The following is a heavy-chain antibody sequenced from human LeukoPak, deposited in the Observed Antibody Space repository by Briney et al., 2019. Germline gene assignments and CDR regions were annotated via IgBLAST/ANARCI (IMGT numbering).Heavy chain of an antibody. V-gene: IGHV1-46*01. J-gene: IGHJ4*02. Sequence: ASVKVSCKASGGAFSSYAISWVRQAPGQGLEWMGIINPSGGSTSYAQKFQGRVTMTRDTSTSTVYMELSSLRSEDTAVYYCARSYSSSLPYWGQGTLVTVSS. CDR1: GGAFSSYA. D-gene: IGHD6-13*01. CDR3: ARSYSSSLPY. CDR2: INPSGGST.